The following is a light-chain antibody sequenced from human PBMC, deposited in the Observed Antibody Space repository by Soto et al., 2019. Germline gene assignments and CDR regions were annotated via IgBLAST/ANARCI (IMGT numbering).Light chain of an antibody. V-gene: IGLV1-47*01. CDR1: SSNIGSNF. CDR3: ATWDDSLNDYV. J-gene: IGLJ1*01. Sequence: QSVLTQPPSASGTPGQRVTISCSGSSSNIGSNFVYWYQQLPGTAPKLLIFMNNQRPSGVPDRFSGSKSGTSASLAISGLRSGDEADYYCATWDDSLNDYVFATGTKLTVL. CDR2: MNN.